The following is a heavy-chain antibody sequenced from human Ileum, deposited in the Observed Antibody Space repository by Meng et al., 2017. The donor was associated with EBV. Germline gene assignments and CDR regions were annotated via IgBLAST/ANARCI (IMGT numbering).Heavy chain of an antibody. J-gene: IGHJ4*02. CDR2: IYWDDEK. CDR3: AHTKHSSGYYYHDY. D-gene: IGHD3-22*01. CDR1: GFSLSTSGVG. Sequence: QITLKESGPTLVKPTQTLTLTCTFSGFSLSTSGVGVGWIRQPPGKALEWLAFIYWDDEKRYNPSLKSKITITKDTSKNQVVLTMTNMDPVDTATYYCAHTKHSSGYYYHDYWGQGTLVTVSS. V-gene: IGHV2-5*02.